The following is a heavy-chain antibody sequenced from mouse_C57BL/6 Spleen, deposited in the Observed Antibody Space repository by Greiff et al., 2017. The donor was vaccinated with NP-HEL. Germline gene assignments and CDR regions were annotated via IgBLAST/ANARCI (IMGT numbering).Heavy chain of an antibody. V-gene: IGHV1-52*01. J-gene: IGHJ4*01. CDR1: GYTFTSYW. D-gene: IGHD3-3*01. CDR3: ATGTRYAMDY. Sequence: VQLQQPGAELVRPGSSVKLSCKASGYTFTSYWMHWVKQRPIQGLEWIGNIDPSDSETHYNQKFKDKATLTVDKSSSTAYMQLSSLTSEDSAVYYCATGTRYAMDYWGQGTSVTVSS. CDR2: IDPSDSET.